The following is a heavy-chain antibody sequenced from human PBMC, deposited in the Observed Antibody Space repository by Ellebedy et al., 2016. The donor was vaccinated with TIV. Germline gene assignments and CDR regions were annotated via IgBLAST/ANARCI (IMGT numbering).Heavy chain of an antibody. J-gene: IGHJ3*02. V-gene: IGHV3-21*01. CDR1: GFTFSSYG. CDR2: ISSSAAYT. CDR3: ARDASLRGNDWDDAFGI. D-gene: IGHD5-12*01. Sequence: LSLTCAASGFTFSSYGMHWVRQAPGKGLEWVSSISSSAAYTNYADSVKGRFIISRDNAKNSLSLQMYSLGVEDTAMYYCARDASLRGNDWDDAFGIWGQGTMVTVSS.